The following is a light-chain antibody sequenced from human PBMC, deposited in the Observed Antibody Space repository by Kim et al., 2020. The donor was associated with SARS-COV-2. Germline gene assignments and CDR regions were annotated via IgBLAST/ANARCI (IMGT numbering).Light chain of an antibody. CDR3: QQYGSPPVT. CDR2: GAS. Sequence: EIVLTQSPGTLSLSPGERATLSCRASQSVSSSYLAWYQQKPGQAPRLLIYGASSRATGIPDRFSGSGSGTDFTLTISRLEPEDFAVYYCQQYGSPPVTFGQGTKLDSK. J-gene: IGKJ1*01. CDR1: QSVSSSY. V-gene: IGKV3-20*01.